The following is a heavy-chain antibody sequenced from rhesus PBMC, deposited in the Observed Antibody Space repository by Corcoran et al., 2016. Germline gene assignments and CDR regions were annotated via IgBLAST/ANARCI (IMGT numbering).Heavy chain of an antibody. V-gene: IGHV4-160*01. CDR3: ASASYYYDSGYYTAEYFEF. CDR2: IYGSGST. D-gene: IGHD3-28*01. J-gene: IGHJ1*01. CDR1: GGSISSNY. Sequence: QVQLQESGPGLVKPSETLSLTCAVSGGSISSNYWSWIRQPPGKGLAWIWYIYGSGSTYYNPSLKSRVTISTDTSKNQFSLKLSSVTAADTAVYYCASASYYYDSGYYTAEYFEFWGQGALVTVSS.